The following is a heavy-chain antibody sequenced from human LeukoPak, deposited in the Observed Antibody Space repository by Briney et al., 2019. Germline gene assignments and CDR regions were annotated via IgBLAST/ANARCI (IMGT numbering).Heavy chain of an antibody. V-gene: IGHV4-59*08. CDR3: ASRRGSYYGY. Sequence: SETLSLTCTVSGGSISSYYWSWIRQPPGKGLEWIGYIYYSGSTNYNPSLKSRVTISVDTSKNQFSLKLTSGTAADTDAYYCASRRGSYYGYWGQGTLVTVSS. D-gene: IGHD1-26*01. CDR2: IYYSGST. CDR1: GGSISSYY. J-gene: IGHJ4*02.